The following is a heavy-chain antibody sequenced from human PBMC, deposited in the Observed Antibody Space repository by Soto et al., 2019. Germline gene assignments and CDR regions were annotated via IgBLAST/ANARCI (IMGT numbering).Heavy chain of an antibody. D-gene: IGHD3-3*01. CDR2: ISGSGGST. Sequence: GGSLRLSCAASGFTFSSYAMSWVRQAPGKGLEWVSAISGSGGSTYYADSVKGRFTIPRDNSKNTLYLQMNSLRAEDTAVYYCAKDSGGDFWSGYRVPSFDYWGQGTLVTVSS. CDR3: AKDSGGDFWSGYRVPSFDY. CDR1: GFTFSSYA. J-gene: IGHJ4*02. V-gene: IGHV3-23*01.